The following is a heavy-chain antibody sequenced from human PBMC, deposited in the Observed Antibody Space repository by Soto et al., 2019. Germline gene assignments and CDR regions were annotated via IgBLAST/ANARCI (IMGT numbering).Heavy chain of an antibody. J-gene: IGHJ4*02. V-gene: IGHV1-3*01. CDR1: GYTFTSYA. D-gene: IGHD2-15*01. Sequence: QVQLVQSGAEVKKPGASVKVSCKASGYTFTSYAMHSVRQAPGQRLEWMGWINAGNGNTKYSQKFQGRVTITRDTSASTAYMELSSLRSEDTDVYYCSGRGSYCSGGSCYTLYTPFDYGGQGTLVTVSS. CDR3: SGRGSYCSGGSCYTLYTPFDY. CDR2: INAGNGNT.